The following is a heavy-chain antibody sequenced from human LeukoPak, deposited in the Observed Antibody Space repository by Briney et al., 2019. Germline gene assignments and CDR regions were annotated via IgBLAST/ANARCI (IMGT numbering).Heavy chain of an antibody. V-gene: IGHV4-39*07. CDR1: RGSIDSTNYY. J-gene: IGHJ4*02. D-gene: IGHD3-10*01. Sequence: SETLSLTCSVSRGSIDSTNYYWAWIRQPPGKGLEWIGEINHSGSTNYNPSLKSRVTISVDTSKNQFSLKLSSVTAADTAVYYCASNSFDYYGSGSYSVDYWGQGTLVTVSS. CDR3: ASNSFDYYGSGSYSVDY. CDR2: INHSGST.